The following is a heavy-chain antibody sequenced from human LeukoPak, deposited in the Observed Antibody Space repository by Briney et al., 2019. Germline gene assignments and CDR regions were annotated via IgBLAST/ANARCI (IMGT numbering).Heavy chain of an antibody. J-gene: IGHJ4*02. CDR3: ARGPQEQWLSHNYEEEHY. V-gene: IGHV3-30-3*01. Sequence: GGXLRLXCAASXFTFSSYAMHWVRQAPGKXXXXVAXISYDGSNKYYADSVKGRFTISRDNSKNTLYLQMNSLRAEDTAVYYCARGPQEQWLSHNYEEEHYWGQGTLVTVSS. CDR1: XFTFSSYA. D-gene: IGHD6-19*01. CDR2: ISYDGSNK.